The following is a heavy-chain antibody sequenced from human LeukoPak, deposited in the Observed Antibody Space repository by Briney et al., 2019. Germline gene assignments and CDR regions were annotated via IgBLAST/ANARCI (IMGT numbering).Heavy chain of an antibody. Sequence: QPGGSLRLSCAASGFTFSSYSVNWVRQAPGKGLEWVSYISSSSSTIYYADSVKGRFTISRDNAKYSLYLQMNSLRAEDTAVYYCARDGQLEEFDYWGQGTLVTVSS. J-gene: IGHJ4*02. CDR2: ISSSSSTI. CDR1: GFTFSSYS. D-gene: IGHD6-6*01. V-gene: IGHV3-48*01. CDR3: ARDGQLEEFDY.